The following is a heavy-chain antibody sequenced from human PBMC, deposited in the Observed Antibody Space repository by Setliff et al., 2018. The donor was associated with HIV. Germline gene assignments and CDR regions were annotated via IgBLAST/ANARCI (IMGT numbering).Heavy chain of an antibody. J-gene: IGHJ5*02. CDR3: ARHRRDYYGSGGYSA. CDR1: GGSINSYY. D-gene: IGHD3-10*01. V-gene: IGHV4-59*08. CDR2: IFYSGTT. Sequence: PSETLSLTCTVSGGSINSYYWSWIRQPPGKGLEWIGYIFYSGTTSYSPSLKSRVTISVDTSKNQFSLKLSSVTAADTAVYYCARHRRDYYGSGGYSAWGQGTLVTVSS.